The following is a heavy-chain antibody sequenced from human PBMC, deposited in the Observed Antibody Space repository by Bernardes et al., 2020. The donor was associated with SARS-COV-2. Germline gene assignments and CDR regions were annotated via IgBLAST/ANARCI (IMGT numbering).Heavy chain of an antibody. CDR2: IYPDDSDA. Sequence: GESLKISCQGSGYRFTTYWIGWVRQMPGKGLEWMGIIYPDDSDARYSPSFQGQVTISADKSINTAYLQWNSLKASDTAMYYCARQDTTWSVDYWGQGTLVTVSS. V-gene: IGHV5-51*01. CDR3: ARQDTTWSVDY. D-gene: IGHD2-8*02. CDR1: GYRFTTYW. J-gene: IGHJ4*02.